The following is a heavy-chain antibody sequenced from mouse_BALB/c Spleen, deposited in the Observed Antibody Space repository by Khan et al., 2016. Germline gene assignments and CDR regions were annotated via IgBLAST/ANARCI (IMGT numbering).Heavy chain of an antibody. D-gene: IGHD2-10*02. CDR1: GYVFSDYW. CDR2: ISPRDGDT. CDR3: AGVEYGNLDY. V-gene: IGHV1-80*01. J-gene: IGHJ2*01. Sequence: QVHLQQSGAELVRPGSSVKISCKASGYVFSDYWTNWVKQRSGQGLEWIGQISPRDGDTNYNGKFKVKARLTADKSSSTAYMQLSSLTSEDSAVYFCAGVEYGNLDYWGQGTTLTVSS.